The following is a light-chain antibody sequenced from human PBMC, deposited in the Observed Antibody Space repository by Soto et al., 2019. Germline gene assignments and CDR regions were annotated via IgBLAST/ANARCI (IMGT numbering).Light chain of an antibody. CDR2: GES. J-gene: IGKJ5*01. Sequence: EIVLTQSPGTLSLSPGERATLSCRASQSVSSTYLGWYQQKPGQAPRLLIYGESSRATGIPDRFSGSGSGTEFTLTISSVESEDFAIYYCQQHNDWPTFGQGTRLEIK. V-gene: IGKV3D-20*02. CDR3: QQHNDWPT. CDR1: QSVSSTY.